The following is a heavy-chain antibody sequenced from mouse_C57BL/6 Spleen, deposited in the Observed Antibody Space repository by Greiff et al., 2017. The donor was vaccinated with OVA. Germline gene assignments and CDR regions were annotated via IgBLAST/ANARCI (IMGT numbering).Heavy chain of an antibody. CDR2: IYPGDGDT. D-gene: IGHD2-3*01. J-gene: IGHJ2*01. V-gene: IGHV1-82*01. CDR1: GYAFSSSW. CDR3: ARFDGYYLDY. Sequence: VQRVESGPELVKPGASVKISCKASGYAFSSSWMNWVKQRPGKGLEWIGRIYPGDGDTNYNGKFKGKATLTADKSSSTAYMQLSSLTSEDSAVYFCARFDGYYLDYWGQGTTLTVSS.